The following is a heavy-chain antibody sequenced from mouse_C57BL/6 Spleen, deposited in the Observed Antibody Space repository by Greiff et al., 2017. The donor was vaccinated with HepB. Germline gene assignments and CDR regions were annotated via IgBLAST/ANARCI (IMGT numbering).Heavy chain of an antibody. V-gene: IGHV1-55*01. CDR3: ARVDDGYAMDY. D-gene: IGHD2-12*01. CDR2: IYPGSGST. Sequence: QVQLQQPGAELVKPGASVKMSCKASGYTFTSYWITWVKQRPGQGLEWIGDIYPGSGSTNYNEKLKSKAKMTVDTSSGTAYMQRSSLTSEDSAVFYCARVDDGYAMDYWGQGTSVTVAS. J-gene: IGHJ4*01. CDR1: GYTFTSYW.